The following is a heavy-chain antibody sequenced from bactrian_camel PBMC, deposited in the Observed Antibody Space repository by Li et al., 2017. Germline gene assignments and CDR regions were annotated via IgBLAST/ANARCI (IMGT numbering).Heavy chain of an antibody. V-gene: IGHV3-3*01. CDR3: AAGYSLHEDHGWGECLNTDEYKY. CDR1: GSIPSSYC. CDR2: IFIGRRTNT. J-gene: IGHJ4*01. D-gene: IGHD2*01. Sequence: HVQLVESGGGSVEAGGSLELSCTFSGSIPSSYCMAWFRQDPGKEREGVAAIFIGRRTNTWYADSVKGRFSVSQDEARRVMTLQMTSLKPEDSAMYYCAAGYSLHEDHGWGECLNTDEYKYWGQGTQVTVS.